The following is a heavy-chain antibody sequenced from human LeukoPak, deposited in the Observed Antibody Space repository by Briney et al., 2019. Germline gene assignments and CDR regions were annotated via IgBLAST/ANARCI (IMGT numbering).Heavy chain of an antibody. J-gene: IGHJ4*02. V-gene: IGHV4-34*01. D-gene: IGHD6-13*01. CDR1: GGSFSGYY. Sequence: SETLSLTCAVYGGSFSGYYWSWIRQPPRKGLEWIGEINHSGSTNYNPSLKSRVTISVETSKNQFSLKLTSVTAADTAVYYCARNSSSPDYWGQGTRVTVSS. CDR2: INHSGST. CDR3: ARNSSSPDY.